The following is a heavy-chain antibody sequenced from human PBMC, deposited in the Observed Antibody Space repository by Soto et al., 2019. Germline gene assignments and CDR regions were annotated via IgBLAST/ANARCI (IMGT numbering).Heavy chain of an antibody. CDR2: IIPIFGTA. CDR1: GGTFSSYA. J-gene: IGHJ4*02. V-gene: IGHV1-69*13. Sequence: ASVKVSCKASGGTFSSYAISWVRQAPGQGLEWMGGIIPIFGTANYAQKFQGRVTITADESTSTAYMELSSLRSEDTAVYYCGTPLDYDSSGIGPYWGQGTLVTVSS. CDR3: GTPLDYDSSGIGPY. D-gene: IGHD3-22*01.